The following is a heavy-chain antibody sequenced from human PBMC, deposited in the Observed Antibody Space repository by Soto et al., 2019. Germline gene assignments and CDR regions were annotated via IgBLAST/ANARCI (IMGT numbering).Heavy chain of an antibody. Sequence: QVQLVQSGAEVKKPGASVKVSCKASGYTFSSTGISWVRQAPGQGLEWMGWISGYNGITNFAQKFQRRVTMTIDSSTSTAYMELRSLRSDDTAVYYCARGRSLFGMIINDWFDPWGQGTLVAVSS. D-gene: IGHD3-3*01. CDR2: ISGYNGIT. CDR3: ARGRSLFGMIINDWFDP. V-gene: IGHV1-18*01. CDR1: GYTFSSTG. J-gene: IGHJ5*02.